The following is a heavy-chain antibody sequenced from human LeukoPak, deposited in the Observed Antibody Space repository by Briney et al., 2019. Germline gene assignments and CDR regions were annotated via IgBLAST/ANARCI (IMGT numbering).Heavy chain of an antibody. CDR2: MNPNSGNT. Sequence: ASVKVSCKASGYTFTTYDINWVRRATGQGLEWMGWMNPNSGNTGYAQKFQGRVTMTRNTSISTAYMDLSSLTSEDTAVYYCARTPRNGHIESWGQGALVTVSS. D-gene: IGHD5-24*01. J-gene: IGHJ5*01. CDR3: ARTPRNGHIES. V-gene: IGHV1-8*01. CDR1: GYTFTTYD.